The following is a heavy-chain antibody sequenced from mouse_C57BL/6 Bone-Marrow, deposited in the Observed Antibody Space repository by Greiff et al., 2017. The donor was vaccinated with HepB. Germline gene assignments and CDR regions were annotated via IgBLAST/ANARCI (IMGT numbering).Heavy chain of an antibody. J-gene: IGHJ2*01. CDR1: GYAFSSSW. Sequence: VKLQESGPELVKPGASVKISCKASGYAFSSSWMNWVKQRPGKGLEWIGRIYPGDGDTNYNGKFKGKATLTADKSSSTAYMQLSSLTSEDSAVYFCARGIYYGSSVDYWGQGTTLTVSS. V-gene: IGHV1-82*01. CDR3: ARGIYYGSSVDY. D-gene: IGHD1-1*01. CDR2: IYPGDGDT.